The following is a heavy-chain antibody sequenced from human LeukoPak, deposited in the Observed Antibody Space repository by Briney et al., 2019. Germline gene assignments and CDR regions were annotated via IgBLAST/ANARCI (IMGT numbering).Heavy chain of an antibody. D-gene: IGHD2-15*01. CDR3: ARDPFGYCSGGSCFTLFDY. J-gene: IGHJ4*02. V-gene: IGHV3-21*01. CDR2: ISSSSSYI. Sequence: GGSLRLSCAASGFTFSSYSTNWVRQAPGKGLEWVSSISSSSSYIYYADSVKGRFTISRDNAKNSLYLQMNSLRAEDTAVYYCARDPFGYCSGGSCFTLFDYWGQGTLVTVSS. CDR1: GFTFSSYS.